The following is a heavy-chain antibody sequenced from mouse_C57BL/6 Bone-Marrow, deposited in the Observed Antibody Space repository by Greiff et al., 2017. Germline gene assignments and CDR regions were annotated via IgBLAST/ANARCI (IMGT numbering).Heavy chain of an antibody. Sequence: DVMLVESGGGLVKPGGSLKLSCAASGFTFSDYGMHWVRQAPEKGLEWVAYISSGSSTIYYADTVKGRFTISRDNAKNTLFLQMTSLRSEDTAMYYCAKVYYDYSWFAYWGQGTLVTVSA. CDR3: AKVYYDYSWFAY. CDR1: GFTFSDYG. CDR2: ISSGSSTI. V-gene: IGHV5-17*01. D-gene: IGHD2-4*01. J-gene: IGHJ3*01.